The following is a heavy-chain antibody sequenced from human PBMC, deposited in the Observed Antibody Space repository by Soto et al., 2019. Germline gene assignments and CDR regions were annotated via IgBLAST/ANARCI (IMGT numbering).Heavy chain of an antibody. V-gene: IGHV3-9*01. CDR1: GFTFDDYA. Sequence: PGGSLRLSCAASGFTFDDYAMHWVRQAPGKGLEWVSGISWNSGSIGYADSVKGRFTISRDNAKNSLYLQMNSLRAEDTALYYCAKDIGDTARTSPYYYYYGMDVWGQGTTVTAP. D-gene: IGHD5-18*01. CDR2: ISWNSGSI. CDR3: AKDIGDTARTSPYYYYYGMDV. J-gene: IGHJ6*02.